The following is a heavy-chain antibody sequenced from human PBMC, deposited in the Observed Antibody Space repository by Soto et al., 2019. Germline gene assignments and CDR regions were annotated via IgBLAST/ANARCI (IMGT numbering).Heavy chain of an antibody. CDR3: ARRLFSSYGMDV. V-gene: IGHV3-66*01. CDR1: GFTVSSNY. D-gene: IGHD2-15*01. CDR2: IYSGGPT. J-gene: IGHJ6*02. Sequence: GGSLRLSCAASGFTVSSNYMSWVRRAPGKGLEWVSLIYSGGPTYYADSVKGRFTISRDNSKNTLYLQMNSLRAEDTAVYYCARRLFSSYGMDVWGQGTTVTVSS.